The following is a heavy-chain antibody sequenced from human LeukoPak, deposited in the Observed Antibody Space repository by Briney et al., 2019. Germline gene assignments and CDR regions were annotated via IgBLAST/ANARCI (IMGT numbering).Heavy chain of an antibody. CDR1: GYTFTCYY. CDR3: ARLEREQWSQAYFDY. CDR2: INPNSGGT. D-gene: IGHD6-19*01. J-gene: IGHJ4*02. V-gene: IGHV1-2*02. Sequence: ASVKVSCKASGYTFTCYYMHWVRQAPGQGLEWMGWINPNSGGTNYAQKFQGRVTMTRDTSISTAYMELSRLRSDDTAVYYCARLEREQWSQAYFDYWGQGTLVTVSS.